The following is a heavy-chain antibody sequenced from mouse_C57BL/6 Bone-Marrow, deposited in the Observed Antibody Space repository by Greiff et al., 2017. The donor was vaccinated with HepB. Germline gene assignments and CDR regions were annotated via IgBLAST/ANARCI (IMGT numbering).Heavy chain of an antibody. CDR2: IDPSDSYT. Sequence: VQLQQPGAELVKPGASVKLSCKASGYTFTSYWMQWVKQRPGQGLEWIGEIDPSDSYTNYNQKFKGKATLTVDTSSSTAYMQLSSLTSEDSAVYYCARLRGNYDFDYWGQRTTLTVSS. V-gene: IGHV1-50*01. D-gene: IGHD2-1*01. CDR3: ARLRGNYDFDY. CDR1: GYTFTSYW. J-gene: IGHJ2*01.